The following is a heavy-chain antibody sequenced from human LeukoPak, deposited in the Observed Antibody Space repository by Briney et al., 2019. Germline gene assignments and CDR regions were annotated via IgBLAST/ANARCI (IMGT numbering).Heavy chain of an antibody. J-gene: IGHJ4*02. CDR1: GFTFSNAW. D-gene: IGHD5-12*01. Sequence: GGSLRLSCAASGFTFSNAWMSWVRQAPGKGLEWVGRIKSKTDDGTTDYAAPVKGRFTISRDDSKNTLYLQMNSLKTEDTAVYYCTTDRTQGYSGYAYTDYWGQGTLVTVSS. CDR3: TTDRTQGYSGYAYTDY. V-gene: IGHV3-15*01. CDR2: IKSKTDDGTT.